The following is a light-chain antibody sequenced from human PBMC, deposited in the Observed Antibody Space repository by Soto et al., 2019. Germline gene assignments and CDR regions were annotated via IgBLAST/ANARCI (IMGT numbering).Light chain of an antibody. CDR1: SSDVGSYNL. V-gene: IGLV2-23*02. Sequence: SALTQPASVSGSPGQSITISCTGTSSDVGSYNLVSWYQQHPGEAPKLMIYEVSKRPSGVSNRFSGSKSGNTASLTISGLQAEDEADYYCCSYAGSSTFPFVFGTGTKVTVL. J-gene: IGLJ1*01. CDR2: EVS. CDR3: CSYAGSSTFPFV.